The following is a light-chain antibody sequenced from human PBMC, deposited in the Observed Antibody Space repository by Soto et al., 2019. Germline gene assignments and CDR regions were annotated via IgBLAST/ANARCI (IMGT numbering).Light chain of an antibody. V-gene: IGKV1-5*01. CDR1: QSISSW. CDR3: QQYNSYWT. Sequence: DIQMTQSPSTLSASVGDRVTITCRASQSISSWLAWYQQKPGKAPKLLIYDASSLESGVPSRFNGSGSGTEFTLTISSLQPDEFATYYCQQYNSYWTFGQGTKVDIK. J-gene: IGKJ1*01. CDR2: DAS.